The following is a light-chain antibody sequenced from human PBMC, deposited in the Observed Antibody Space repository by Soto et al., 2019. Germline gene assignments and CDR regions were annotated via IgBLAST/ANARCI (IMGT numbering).Light chain of an antibody. Sequence: EIVLTPSPGTLSLSPGERATLSCRASQSVSSSYLAWYQQKPGQAPRLLIYDASNRATGIPARFSGSGSGTDFTLTISSLEPEDFAVYYCQQYGNSRTWTFGQGTKVDIK. V-gene: IGKV3-20*01. CDR2: DAS. J-gene: IGKJ1*01. CDR3: QQYGNSRTWT. CDR1: QSVSSSY.